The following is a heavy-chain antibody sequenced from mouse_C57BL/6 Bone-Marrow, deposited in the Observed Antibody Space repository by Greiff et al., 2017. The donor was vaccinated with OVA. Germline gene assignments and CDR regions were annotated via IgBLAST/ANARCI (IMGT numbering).Heavy chain of an antibody. CDR1: GFNIKDDY. D-gene: IGHD1-1*01. CDR3: TTSYYSSSPSYWDFEV. J-gene: IGHJ1*03. CDR2: IDPENGDT. Sequence: EVQLQQSGAELVRPGASVKLSCTASGFNIKDDYMHWVKQRPEQGLEWIGWIDPENGDTEYASKFQGKATITADTSSNTAYLQLSSLTSEDTAVYYGTTSYYSSSPSYWDFEVWGTGTTVTVSS. V-gene: IGHV14-4*01.